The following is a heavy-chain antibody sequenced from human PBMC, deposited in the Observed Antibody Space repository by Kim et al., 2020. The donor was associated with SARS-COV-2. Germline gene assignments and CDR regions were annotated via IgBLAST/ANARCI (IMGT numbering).Heavy chain of an antibody. CDR2: ISWNSGSI. Sequence: GGSLRLSCAASGFTFDDYAMHWVRQAPGKGLEWVSGISWNSGSIGYADSVKGRFTISRDNAKNSLYLQMNSLRAEDTALYYCAKDIPRDSSGWRLFDYWGQGTLRSASS. CDR1: GFTFDDYA. D-gene: IGHD6-19*01. CDR3: AKDIPRDSSGWRLFDY. J-gene: IGHJ4*02. V-gene: IGHV3-9*01.